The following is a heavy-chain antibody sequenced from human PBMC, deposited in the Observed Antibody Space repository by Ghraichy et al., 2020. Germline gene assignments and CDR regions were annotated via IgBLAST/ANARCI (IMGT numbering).Heavy chain of an antibody. J-gene: IGHJ4*02. CDR2: INHSGST. CDR3: ARPRGYSYGFYY. CDR1: GGSFSGYY. D-gene: IGHD5-18*01. V-gene: IGHV4-34*01. Sequence: SETLSLTCAVYGGSFSGYYWSWIRQPPGKGLEWIGEINHSGSTNYNPSLKSRVTISVDTSKNQFSLKLSSVTAADTAVYYCARPRGYSYGFYYWGQGTLVTVSS.